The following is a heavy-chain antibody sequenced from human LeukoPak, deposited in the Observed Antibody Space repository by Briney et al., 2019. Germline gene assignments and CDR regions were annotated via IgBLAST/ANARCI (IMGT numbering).Heavy chain of an antibody. D-gene: IGHD2-15*01. CDR1: GYSISSGYY. CDR3: ARATAAKIDY. J-gene: IGHJ4*02. CDR2: IYHSGST. Sequence: PSETLSLTCTVSGYSISSGYYWGWIRQPPGKGLEWIGSIYHSGSTYYNPSLKSRVTISVDTSKNQFSLKLSSVTAADTAVYYRARATAAKIDYWGQGTLVTVSS. V-gene: IGHV4-38-2*02.